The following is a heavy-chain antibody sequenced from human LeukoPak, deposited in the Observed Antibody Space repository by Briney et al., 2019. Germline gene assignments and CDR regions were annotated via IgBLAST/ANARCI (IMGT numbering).Heavy chain of an antibody. CDR1: GGFINSGYY. D-gene: IGHD2-15*01. Sequence: PSETLSLTCTVSGGFINSGYYWSWIRQPPGKGLEWIGYIYHSGNTYYNPSLKSRVTISVDTSKNQFSLKLSSVTAADTAVYYCARQGLADHTPYTTNWFDPWGQGTLVTVSS. V-gene: IGHV4-38-2*02. CDR2: IYHSGNT. CDR3: ARQGLADHTPYTTNWFDP. J-gene: IGHJ5*02.